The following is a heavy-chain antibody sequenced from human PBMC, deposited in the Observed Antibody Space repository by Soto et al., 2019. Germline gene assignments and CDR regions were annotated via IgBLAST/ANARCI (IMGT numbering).Heavy chain of an antibody. CDR2: ITSSSSTI. CDR3: ARGMTTGGGDY. J-gene: IGHJ4*02. V-gene: IGHV3-48*01. Sequence: EVQLVESGGGLVQPGGSLRLSCAASGFTFSSYSMNWVRQAPGKGLEWISYITSSSSTIYYADSVKGRFTISRDNAKNSRYLQMNSLRAEDTAVYYCARGMTTGGGDYWGQGTLVTVSS. D-gene: IGHD4-17*01. CDR1: GFTFSSYS.